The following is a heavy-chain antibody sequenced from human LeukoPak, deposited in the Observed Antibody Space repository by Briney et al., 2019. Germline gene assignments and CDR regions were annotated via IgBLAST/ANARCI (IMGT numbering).Heavy chain of an antibody. J-gene: IGHJ4*02. CDR2: IYFSGST. Sequence: PSETLSLTCTVSGDSISSANYYWGWVRQPPGQGLEWIGSIYFSGSTYYNPSLKSRVTISVETSKVQFSLKLSSVTAADTAVYYCARDSCSSTSCRKKFDNWGQGTLVTVSS. CDR1: GDSISSANYY. CDR3: ARDSCSSTSCRKKFDN. V-gene: IGHV4-39*07. D-gene: IGHD2-2*01.